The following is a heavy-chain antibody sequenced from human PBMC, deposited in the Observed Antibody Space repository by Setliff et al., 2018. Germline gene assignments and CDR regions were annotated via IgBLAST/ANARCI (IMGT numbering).Heavy chain of an antibody. J-gene: IGHJ3*02. D-gene: IGHD5-12*01. CDR2: INPSGGST. CDR1: GYTFTGYY. Sequence: GASVKVSCKASGYTFTGYYMHWVRQAPGQGLEWMGIINPSGGSTSYAQKFQGRVTMTRDTSTSTVYMELSSLRSEDTAVYYCARVSGPLTLDGPVDIVARGLDAFDIWGQGTMVTVS. CDR3: ARVSGPLTLDGPVDIVARGLDAFDI. V-gene: IGHV1-46*01.